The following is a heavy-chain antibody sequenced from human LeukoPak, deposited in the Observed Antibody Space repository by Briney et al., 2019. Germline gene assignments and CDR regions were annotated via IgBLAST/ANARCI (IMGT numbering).Heavy chain of an antibody. CDR1: GGSVSSTVYY. Sequence: SETLSLTCTVSGGSVSSTVYYWGWVRQPPGKGLEWIGSMYHSGPTYHSPSLESRVTTSVDTSKNLFSLKLSSLTAADTAVYYCASAWGSRHFDYWGQGTLVTVFS. V-gene: IGHV4-39*01. CDR2: MYHSGPT. J-gene: IGHJ4*02. CDR3: ASAWGSRHFDY. D-gene: IGHD7-27*01.